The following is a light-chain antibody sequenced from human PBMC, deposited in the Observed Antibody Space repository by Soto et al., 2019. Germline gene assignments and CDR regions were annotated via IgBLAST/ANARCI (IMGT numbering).Light chain of an antibody. V-gene: IGKV3-11*01. CDR3: QQRSNWPPIT. CDR2: DAS. CDR1: QSVSNY. Sequence: EIVLTQSPATLSLSPGERATLSCRARQSVSNYLCWYQQKPGQAPRLLIYDASNRATGIPARFSGSGSGTDFTLTISSLEPEDFAVYYCQQRSNWPPITFGGGTKVEIK. J-gene: IGKJ4*01.